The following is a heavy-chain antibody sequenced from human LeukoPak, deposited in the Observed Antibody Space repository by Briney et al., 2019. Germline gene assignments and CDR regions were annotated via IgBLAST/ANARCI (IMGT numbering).Heavy chain of an antibody. CDR2: INPSGGST. CDR1: GYTFTSYY. V-gene: IGHV1-46*01. D-gene: IGHD1-26*01. Sequence: ASVKVSCKASGYTFTSYYMHWVRQAPGQGLEWMGIINPSGGSTSYAQKFQGRVTITADKSTSTAYMELSSLRSEDTAVYYCARDSGSQGRFDYWGQGTLVTVSS. CDR3: ARDSGSQGRFDY. J-gene: IGHJ4*02.